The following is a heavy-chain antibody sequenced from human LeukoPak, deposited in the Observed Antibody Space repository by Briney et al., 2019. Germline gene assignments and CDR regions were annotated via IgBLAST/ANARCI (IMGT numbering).Heavy chain of an antibody. V-gene: IGHV3-23*01. CDR1: GFTFSSHA. Sequence: GGSLRLSCAASGFTFSSHAMSWVRQAPGKGLEWVSAISGSGGSTYYADSVKGRFTIPRDNSKNTLYLQMNSLRAEDTAVYYCARELSEMATISPFDYWGQGTLVTVSS. CDR2: ISGSGGST. D-gene: IGHD5-24*01. J-gene: IGHJ4*02. CDR3: ARELSEMATISPFDY.